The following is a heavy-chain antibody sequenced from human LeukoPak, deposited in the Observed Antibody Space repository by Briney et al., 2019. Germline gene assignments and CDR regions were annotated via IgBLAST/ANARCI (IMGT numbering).Heavy chain of an antibody. J-gene: IGHJ4*02. Sequence: GGSLRLSCAASGFTFSSYAMSWVRQAPGKGLEWVSAISGSGGSTYYADSVKGRFTISRDNSKNTLYMQMNSLRAEDTAVYYCAKDYYGSGSYTAVDWGQGTLVTVSS. CDR3: AKDYYGSGSYTAVD. CDR2: ISGSGGST. D-gene: IGHD3-10*01. V-gene: IGHV3-23*01. CDR1: GFTFSSYA.